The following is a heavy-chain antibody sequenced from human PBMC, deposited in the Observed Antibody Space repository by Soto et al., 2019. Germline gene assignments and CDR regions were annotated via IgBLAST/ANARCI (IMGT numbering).Heavy chain of an antibody. Sequence: QVQLVQSGAEVKKPGSSVKVSCKASGGTFSSYAISWVRQAPGQGLEWMGGIIPIFGTANYAQKFQGRVTITADESTSTAYMELSRLRSEDTAVYYCARDPGYCSGGSCRYYYYYGMDVWGQGTTVTVSS. J-gene: IGHJ6*02. CDR2: IIPIFGTA. V-gene: IGHV1-69*01. CDR3: ARDPGYCSGGSCRYYYYYGMDV. D-gene: IGHD2-15*01. CDR1: GGTFSSYA.